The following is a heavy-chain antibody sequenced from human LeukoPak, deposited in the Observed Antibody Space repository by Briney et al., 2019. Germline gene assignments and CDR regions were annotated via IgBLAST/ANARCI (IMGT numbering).Heavy chain of an antibody. CDR2: INPNSGGT. V-gene: IGHV1-2*02. J-gene: IGHJ4*02. CDR1: GYTFTGYY. Sequence: ASVKVSCKASGYTFTGYYFHWGRQPPGQGLEWMGWINPNSGGTNYAQKFQGRVSMPRDTSISAAYMELSRLRSDDTAVYYCARSSRFLEWLPRDYWGQGTLVTVSS. D-gene: IGHD3-3*01. CDR3: ARSSRFLEWLPRDY.